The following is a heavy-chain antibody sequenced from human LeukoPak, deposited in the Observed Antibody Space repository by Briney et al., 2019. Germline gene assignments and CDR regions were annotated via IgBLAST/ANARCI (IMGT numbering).Heavy chain of an antibody. CDR3: ARSYCGGDCRFDY. J-gene: IGHJ4*02. CDR2: IYHSGST. D-gene: IGHD2-21*01. Sequence: PSETLSLTCAVSGYSISSGYYWGWIRQPPGKGLEWIGSIYHSGSTYYNPSLKSRVTISVDTSKNQFSLKLSSVTAADTAVYYCARSYCGGDCRFDYWAREPWSPSPQ. V-gene: IGHV4-38-2*01. CDR1: GYSISSGYY.